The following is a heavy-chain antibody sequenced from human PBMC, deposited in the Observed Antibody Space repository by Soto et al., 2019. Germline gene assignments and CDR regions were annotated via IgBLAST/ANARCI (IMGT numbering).Heavy chain of an antibody. Sequence: PSETLSLTCTVSGGSISSGGYYWSLIRQHPGKGLEWIGEIYHSGSTNYNPSLKSRVTISVDKSKNQFSLKLSSVTAADTAVYYCARDGFADILTGYYKGYYGMDVWGQGTTVTVSS. CDR2: IYHSGST. V-gene: IGHV4-31*03. D-gene: IGHD3-9*01. CDR1: GGSISSGGYY. CDR3: ARDGFADILTGYYKGYYGMDV. J-gene: IGHJ6*02.